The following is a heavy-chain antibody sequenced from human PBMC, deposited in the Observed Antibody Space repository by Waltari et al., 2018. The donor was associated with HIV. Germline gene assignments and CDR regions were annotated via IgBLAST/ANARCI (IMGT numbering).Heavy chain of an antibody. V-gene: IGHV3-33*01. CDR1: GFTFSSYG. CDR2: IWDDGSNY. CDR3: ARDLTYSYEQIDY. D-gene: IGHD3-3*01. J-gene: IGHJ4*02. Sequence: QVQLVESGGGVVQPGRSLRPSCAASGFTFSSYGMHWVRQAPGKGLEWVAVIWDDGSNYSYADSVKGRFTISRENSKNTLYLQMNSLRAEDSAVYYCARDLTYSYEQIDYWGQGTQVTVSS.